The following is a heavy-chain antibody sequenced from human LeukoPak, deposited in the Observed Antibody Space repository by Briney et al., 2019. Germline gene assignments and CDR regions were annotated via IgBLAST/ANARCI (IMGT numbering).Heavy chain of an antibody. J-gene: IGHJ6*02. CDR3: ARRSGSYYGVNYYGMDV. CDR2: IYPGDSDT. V-gene: IGHV5-51*01. D-gene: IGHD1-26*01. Sequence: GESPKISCKGSGYSFTSYWIGWVRQMPGKGLEWMGIIYPGDSDTRYSPSFQGQVTISADKSISTAYLQWSSLKASDTAMYYCARRSGSYYGVNYYGMDVWGQGTTVTVSS. CDR1: GYSFTSYW.